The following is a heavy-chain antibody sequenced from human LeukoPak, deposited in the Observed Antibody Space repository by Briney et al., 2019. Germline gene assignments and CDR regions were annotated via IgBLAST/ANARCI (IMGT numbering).Heavy chain of an antibody. V-gene: IGHV3-23*01. Sequence: GGSVRLSCTASGFTFSSYAMSWVRQAPGKGLEWVGCISGSGGSTYYADSVKGRFTISRDNSKNTLYLQMNSLRAEDTAVYYCAKDPPFFGVVTQHVYWGQGTLVTVSS. J-gene: IGHJ4*02. D-gene: IGHD3-3*01. CDR1: GFTFSSYA. CDR2: ISGSGGST. CDR3: AKDPPFFGVVTQHVY.